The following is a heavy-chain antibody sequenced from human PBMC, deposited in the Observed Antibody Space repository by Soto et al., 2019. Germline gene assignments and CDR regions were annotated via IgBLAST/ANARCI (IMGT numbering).Heavy chain of an antibody. D-gene: IGHD4-17*01. J-gene: IGHJ4*02. CDR2: ISSSRRTI. CDR1: GFTFSSDW. V-gene: IGHV3-74*01. CDR3: ARDYGDYELGNY. Sequence: GGSLRLSCAASGFTFSSDWMHWFRQAPGKGLVWVSRISSSRRTITYADSVKGRFTISRDNAKNSLYLQMNSLRAEDTAVYYCARDYGDYELGNYWGQGTLVTVSS.